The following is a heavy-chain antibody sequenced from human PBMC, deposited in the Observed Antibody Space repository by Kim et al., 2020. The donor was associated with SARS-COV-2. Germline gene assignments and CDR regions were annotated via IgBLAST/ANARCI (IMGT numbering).Heavy chain of an antibody. D-gene: IGHD1-1*01. J-gene: IGHJ4*02. CDR3: ARDFNWEAAGEF. CDR1: GFTFSAYW. CDR2: IKPDGSGA. V-gene: IGHV3-7*01. Sequence: GGSLRLSCETSGFTFSAYWMFWVRQTPGKGLEWVALIKPDGSGANYVESVKGRFTISRDNAKNSLYLQMNSVRAEDTAVYYCARDFNWEAAGEFWGQGTLVTVSS.